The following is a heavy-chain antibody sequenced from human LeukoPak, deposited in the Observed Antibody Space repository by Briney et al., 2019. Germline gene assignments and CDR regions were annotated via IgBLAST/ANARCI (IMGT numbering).Heavy chain of an antibody. CDR1: GFTFDDYA. Sequence: GGSLRLACAASGFTFDDYAMHWVRQAPGKGLEWVSGIRWNSGSIGYADSVKGRFTISRDHAKNSLYLQMNSLRAEDTALYYCAKGTNCCPAWGGSCWCSDYWGQGTLVTVSS. J-gene: IGHJ4*02. CDR2: IRWNSGSI. D-gene: IGHD2-15*01. CDR3: AKGTNCCPAWGGSCWCSDY. V-gene: IGHV3-9*01.